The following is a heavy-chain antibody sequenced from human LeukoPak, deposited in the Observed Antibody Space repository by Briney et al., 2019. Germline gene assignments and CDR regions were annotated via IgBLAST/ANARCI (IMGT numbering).Heavy chain of an antibody. Sequence: SETLSLTCTVSGGSIRSYYWSWIRQPPGKGLEWIGYMHHSGSTKHNPYLKSRVTISVDTSKSQFSLKLSSVTAADTAVYYCATLEMATQYAFDIWGQGTMVTVSS. CDR1: GGSIRSYY. D-gene: IGHD5-24*01. J-gene: IGHJ3*02. CDR3: ATLEMATQYAFDI. CDR2: MHHSGST. V-gene: IGHV4-59*08.